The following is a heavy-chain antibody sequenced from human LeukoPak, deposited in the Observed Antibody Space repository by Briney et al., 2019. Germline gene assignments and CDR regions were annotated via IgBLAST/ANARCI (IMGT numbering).Heavy chain of an antibody. J-gene: IGHJ3*02. CDR3: AVEYNSSPYAFEI. D-gene: IGHD2/OR15-2a*01. CDR1: GFIFRSYG. Sequence: LRLSCAASGFIFRSYGMHWVRQPPAKGLEGGAVIWYDGSNKYYADSVKGRFTISRDNSKNTLYLQMNSLRVEDTAVYYCAVEYNSSPYAFEIWGQGTKVTVSS. CDR2: IWYDGSNK. V-gene: IGHV3-33*01.